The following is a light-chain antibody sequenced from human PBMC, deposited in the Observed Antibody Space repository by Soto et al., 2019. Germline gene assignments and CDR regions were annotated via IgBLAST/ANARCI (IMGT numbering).Light chain of an antibody. V-gene: IGLV7-43*01. Sequence: QAVVTQEPALTVSPGGTVTLTCASSTGAVTSAYYPNWFQQKPGQAPRALIYNTSNRHSWTPARFSGSLLGGKAALTLSGVQPEDEAEYYCLLYYGDAWVFGGGTKLTVL. CDR3: LLYYGDAWV. CDR1: TGAVTSAYY. J-gene: IGLJ3*02. CDR2: NTS.